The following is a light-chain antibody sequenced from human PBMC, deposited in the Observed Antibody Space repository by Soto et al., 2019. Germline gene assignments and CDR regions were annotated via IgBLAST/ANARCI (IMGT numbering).Light chain of an antibody. J-gene: IGLJ1*01. Sequence: QSALTQPASVSGSPGQSITISCTGSSSDVGAYNSVSWYQKHPGKAPTLMIYEVNNRPSGVSNRFSGSKSDNTASLTISGLQAEDEADYYCSSYTTFSTRVFGTGTRLTVL. CDR2: EVN. CDR3: SSYTTFSTRV. V-gene: IGLV2-14*01. CDR1: SSDVGAYNS.